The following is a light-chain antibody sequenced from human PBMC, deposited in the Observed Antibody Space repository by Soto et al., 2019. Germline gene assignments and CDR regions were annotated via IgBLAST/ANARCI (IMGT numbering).Light chain of an antibody. V-gene: IGKV3-20*01. CDR1: QSINSAH. Sequence: EIVLTQSPGSLSSSPGERVTLSCRASQSINSAHLAWYQQRPGQAPRLLIYATSRRATGTPDRFSGSGAGTDFTLTISGLEPEDFAVYYCQLYGRSPQFGQGTKLEIK. CDR3: QLYGRSPQ. J-gene: IGKJ2*01. CDR2: ATS.